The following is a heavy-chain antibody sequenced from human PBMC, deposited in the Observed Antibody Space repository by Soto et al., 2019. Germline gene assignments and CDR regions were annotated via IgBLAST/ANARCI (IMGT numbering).Heavy chain of an antibody. J-gene: IGHJ2*01. V-gene: IGHV3-48*03. D-gene: IGHD6-13*01. CDR3: ARLRYSSSWPPNWYFDL. CDR2: ISSSGSTI. CDR1: GFTFSSYE. Sequence: PGGSLRLSCAASGFTFSSYEMNWVRQAPGKGLEWVSYISSSGSTIYYADSVKGRFTISRDNAKNSLYLQMNSLRAEDTAVYYCARLRYSSSWPPNWYFDLWGRGTLVTVSS.